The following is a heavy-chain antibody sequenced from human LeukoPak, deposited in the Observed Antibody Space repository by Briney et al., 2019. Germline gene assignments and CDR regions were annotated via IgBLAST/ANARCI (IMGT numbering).Heavy chain of an antibody. Sequence: GGSLRLSCAASGFTFSSYAMSWVRQAPGKGLEWVSAISGSGGSTYYADSVKGRFTISRDNSKSTLYLQMNSLRAEDTAVYYCAKDPSFAVLTGYDYWGQGTLVTVSS. V-gene: IGHV3-23*01. CDR1: GFTFSSYA. D-gene: IGHD3-9*01. J-gene: IGHJ4*02. CDR3: AKDPSFAVLTGYDY. CDR2: ISGSGGST.